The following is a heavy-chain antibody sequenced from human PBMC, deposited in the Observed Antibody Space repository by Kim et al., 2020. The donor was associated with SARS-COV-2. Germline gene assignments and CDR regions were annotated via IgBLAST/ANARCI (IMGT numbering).Heavy chain of an antibody. CDR3: ASGSSVYCSSTSCYGTGTDWFDP. J-gene: IGHJ5*02. V-gene: IGHV1-2*02. CDR1: GYTFTGYY. D-gene: IGHD2-2*01. CDR2: INPNSGGT. Sequence: ASVKVSCKASGYTFTGYYMHWVRQAPGQGLEWMGWINPNSGGTNYAQKFQGRVTMTRDTSISTAYMELSRLRSDDTAVYYCASGSSVYCSSTSCYGTGTDWFDPWGQGTLVTVSS.